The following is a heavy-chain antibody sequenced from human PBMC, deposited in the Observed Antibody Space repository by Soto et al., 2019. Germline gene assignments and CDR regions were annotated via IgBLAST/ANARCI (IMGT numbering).Heavy chain of an antibody. V-gene: IGHV1-69*13. CDR1: GGTFSRYP. D-gene: IGHD1-7*01. J-gene: IGHJ6*02. Sequence: VASVKVSCKASGGTFSRYPISWVRQAPGQGLEWMGGIIPIFGTANYAQKFQGRVTITADESTSTAYMELSSLRSEDTAVYYCARETATGTYYYGMDVWGQGTTVTVSS. CDR2: IIPIFGTA. CDR3: ARETATGTYYYGMDV.